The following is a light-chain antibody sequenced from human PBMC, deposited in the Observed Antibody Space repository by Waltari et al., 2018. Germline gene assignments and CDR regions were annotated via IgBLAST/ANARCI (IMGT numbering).Light chain of an antibody. J-gene: IGKJ4*01. CDR3: QQSYVTPST. CDR1: QSVRSF. CDR2: TTS. V-gene: IGKV1-39*01. Sequence: DIQMTQSPSSLSASVGDRVPTTCRASQSVRSFLNWYQQKPGKAPKLLIYTTSTLQSGVPSRFTGSGSGTDFTLTINSLQPEDFATYYCQQSYVTPSTFGGGTKVDIK.